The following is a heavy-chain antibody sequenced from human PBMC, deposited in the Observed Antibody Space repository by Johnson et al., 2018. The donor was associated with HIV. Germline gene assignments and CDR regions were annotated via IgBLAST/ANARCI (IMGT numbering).Heavy chain of an antibody. CDR3: TTGLMSAFDM. CDR1: GFTFDDYA. D-gene: IGHD3-16*01. Sequence: VQLVESGGALVQPGRSLRLSCAASGFTFDDYAMHWVRQAPGKGLEWVSGISWNSGSTYYADSVKGRFTISRDNSKNSLYLQMNSLRAEDTAVYYCTTGLMSAFDMWGQGTMVTVSS. CDR2: ISWNSGST. V-gene: IGHV3-9*01. J-gene: IGHJ3*02.